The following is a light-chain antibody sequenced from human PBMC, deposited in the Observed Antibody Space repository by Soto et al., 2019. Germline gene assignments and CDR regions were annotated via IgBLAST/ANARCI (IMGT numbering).Light chain of an antibody. CDR1: NSNIASNS. Sequence: QSVPTQPPSASGTPGQRVTITCYGDNSNIASNSVNWYQQLPGTAPKLLIYSDNRRPSGVPDRFSASKSGASAFLTISGLQSDDEADYYCSSWDRSLDNGMFGGGTKVTVL. CDR3: SSWDRSLDNGM. J-gene: IGLJ3*02. V-gene: IGLV1-44*01. CDR2: SDN.